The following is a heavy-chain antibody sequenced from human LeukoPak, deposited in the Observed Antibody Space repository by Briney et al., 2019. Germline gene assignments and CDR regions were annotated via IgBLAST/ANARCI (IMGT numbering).Heavy chain of an antibody. J-gene: IGHJ4*02. Sequence: SETLSLTCTVSGGSISSSSYYWGWIRQPPGKGLEWIGSIYYSGTTYYNPSLKSRVTISLDTPKNQFSLKLSSVTAADTAVYFCARDRYSSGPGFDYWGQGTLVTVSS. CDR1: GGSISSSSYY. D-gene: IGHD6-19*01. V-gene: IGHV4-39*07. CDR3: ARDRYSSGPGFDY. CDR2: IYYSGTT.